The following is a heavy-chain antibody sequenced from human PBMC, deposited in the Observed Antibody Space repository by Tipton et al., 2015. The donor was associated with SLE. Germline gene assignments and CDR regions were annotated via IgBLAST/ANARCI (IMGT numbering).Heavy chain of an antibody. D-gene: IGHD4-17*01. Sequence: TLSLTCTVSGGSISSHYCSWIRQPPGKELEWIGYIYYSGSTNYYPSLKSRVTMSLDTSKNQFSLRLSSVTAADTAMYYCARYGDAFDIWGQGTMVTVSS. J-gene: IGHJ3*02. CDR3: ARYGDAFDI. V-gene: IGHV4-59*11. CDR1: GGSISSHY. CDR2: IYYSGST.